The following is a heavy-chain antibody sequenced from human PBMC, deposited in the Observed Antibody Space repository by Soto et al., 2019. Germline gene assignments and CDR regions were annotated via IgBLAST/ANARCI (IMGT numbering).Heavy chain of an antibody. V-gene: IGHV4-31*03. CDR1: GASISSGGYY. Sequence: TLSLTCPVSGASISSGGYYWSWIRQHPGKGLEWIGYIYYSGSTYYNPSLKSRVTISVDTSKNQFSLKLSSVTAADTAVYYCARDRGFVPYYFDYWGQGTLVT. D-gene: IGHD3-10*01. CDR3: ARDRGFVPYYFDY. J-gene: IGHJ4*02. CDR2: IYYSGST.